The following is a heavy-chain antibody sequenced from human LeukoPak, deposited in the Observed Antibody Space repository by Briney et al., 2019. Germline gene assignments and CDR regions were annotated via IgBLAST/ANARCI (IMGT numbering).Heavy chain of an antibody. D-gene: IGHD6-6*01. J-gene: IGHJ6*03. CDR3: AREDGYSSSSDHYYYYMDV. CDR2: ITGGSDI. CDR1: GFTFRSYN. Sequence: GGSLRLSCAASGFTFRSYNINWVRQAPGEGLEWVSSITGGSDIAYADSVKGRFTISRDNARNSLFLQMNSLRVEDTAVYYCAREDGYSSSSDHYYYYMDVWGKGTTVTVSS. V-gene: IGHV3-69-1*01.